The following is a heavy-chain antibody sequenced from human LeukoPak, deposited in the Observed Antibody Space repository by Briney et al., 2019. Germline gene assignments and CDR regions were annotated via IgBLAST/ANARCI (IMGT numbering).Heavy chain of an antibody. CDR1: GYSFPSYW. CDR2: IYPGDSDT. Sequence: GESLKISCKASGYSFPSYWIAWVRQMPGKGLEWMGIIYPGDSDTRYSPSFQGQVTISADKSISTAYLQWSSLEASDTATYYCARLYCSSTSCYEGGLDYWGQGTLVTVSS. V-gene: IGHV5-51*01. D-gene: IGHD2-2*01. J-gene: IGHJ4*02. CDR3: ARLYCSSTSCYEGGLDY.